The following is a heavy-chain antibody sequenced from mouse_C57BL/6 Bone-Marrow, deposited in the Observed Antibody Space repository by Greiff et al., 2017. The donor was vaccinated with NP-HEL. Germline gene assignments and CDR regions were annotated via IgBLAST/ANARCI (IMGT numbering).Heavy chain of an antibody. Sequence: QVQLQQPGAELVKPGASVKLSCKASGYTFPSYWMHWVKQRPGQGLEWIGMIHPNSGSTNYNEKFKSKATLTVDKSSSTAYMQLSSLTSEDSAVYYCAREGAYYSNPWFAYWGQGTLVTVSA. D-gene: IGHD2-5*01. CDR1: GYTFPSYW. J-gene: IGHJ3*01. V-gene: IGHV1-64*01. CDR2: IHPNSGST. CDR3: AREGAYYSNPWFAY.